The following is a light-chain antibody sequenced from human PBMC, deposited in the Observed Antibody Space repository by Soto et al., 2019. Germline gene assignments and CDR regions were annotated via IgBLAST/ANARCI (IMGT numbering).Light chain of an antibody. V-gene: IGKV1-5*01. CDR2: DAS. Sequence: DIRMTQSPSTLSSSFGDRVTITFLASQNINRRLAWYQQKPGKAPNLLIYDASSLESGVPARFSGGGSGTEFTLTISSLQPDDFSTFYCQQYNNYPWTFGQGTKVDIK. CDR3: QQYNNYPWT. J-gene: IGKJ1*01. CDR1: QNINRR.